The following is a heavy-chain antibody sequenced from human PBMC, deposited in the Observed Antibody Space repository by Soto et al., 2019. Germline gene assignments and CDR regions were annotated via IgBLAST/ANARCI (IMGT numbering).Heavy chain of an antibody. CDR2: ISGSGGST. Sequence: PGASLRLSCAASGFTFSRYAMSWVRQAPGKGLEWVSAISGSGGSTYYADSVKGRFTISRDNSKNTLYLQMNSLRAEDTAVYYCAKDPYDSSGYYEYYFDYWGQGTLVNVSS. V-gene: IGHV3-23*01. J-gene: IGHJ4*02. D-gene: IGHD3-22*01. CDR3: AKDPYDSSGYYEYYFDY. CDR1: GFTFSRYA.